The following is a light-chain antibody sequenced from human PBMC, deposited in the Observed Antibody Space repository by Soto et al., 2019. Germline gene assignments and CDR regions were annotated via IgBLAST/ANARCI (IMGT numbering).Light chain of an antibody. J-gene: IGLJ2*01. CDR2: GNN. CDR1: SSNIGAGYD. CDR3: QSYDTSLSGVV. V-gene: IGLV1-40*01. Sequence: QSVLTQPPSVSGAPGQRVTISCTGSSSNIGAGYDVQWYHQLPGTAPKLLIYGNNNRPSGVPDRFSGSKSGTSASLAITGLQAEDEADYYCQSYDTSLSGVVFGGGTKLPS.